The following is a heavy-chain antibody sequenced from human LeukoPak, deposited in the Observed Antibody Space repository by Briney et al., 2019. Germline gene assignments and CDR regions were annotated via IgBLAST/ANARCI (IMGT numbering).Heavy chain of an antibody. J-gene: IGHJ4*02. CDR2: LKYDGSEK. V-gene: IGHV3-7*04. D-gene: IGHD3-9*01. CDR1: GFTFSSFC. CDR3: ATADWFSFVF. Sequence: PGGSLRLSCAAYGFTFSSFCMSCVRHAPGQGLDWVATLKYDGSEKNYEGFVKGRFTISRDNAKNSLYLQMIGLRAEDTAVYFCATADWFSFVFWGQGTLVTVFS.